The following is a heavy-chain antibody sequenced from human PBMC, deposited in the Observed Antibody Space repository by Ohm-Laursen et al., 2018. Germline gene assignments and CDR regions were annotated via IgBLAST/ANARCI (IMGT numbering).Heavy chain of an antibody. J-gene: IGHJ3*02. D-gene: IGHD5-24*01. CDR1: GYTFTSYY. CDR2: INPSGGST. V-gene: IGHV1-46*01. CDR3: AREDGLWPRDGYNYDDAFDI. Sequence: VASVKVSCKASGYTFTSYYMHWVRQAPGQGLEWMGIINPSGGSTSYAQKFQGRVTMTRDTSTSTVYMELSSLRSEDTAVYYCAREDGLWPRDGYNYDDAFDIWGQGTMVTVSS.